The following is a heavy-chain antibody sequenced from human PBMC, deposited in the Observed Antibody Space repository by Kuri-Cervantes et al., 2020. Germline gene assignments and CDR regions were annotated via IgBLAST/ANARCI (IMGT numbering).Heavy chain of an antibody. CDR2: IWYDGSNK. Sequence: GESLKISCAASGFTFSSYGMHWVRQAPGKGLEWVAVIWYDGSNKYYADSVKGRFTISRDNSKNTLYLQMNSLRAEDTAVYYCAPTTVTTIGFGYWGQGTLVTVSS. CDR3: APTTVTTIGFGY. V-gene: IGHV3-30*02. CDR1: GFTFSSYG. J-gene: IGHJ4*02. D-gene: IGHD4-17*01.